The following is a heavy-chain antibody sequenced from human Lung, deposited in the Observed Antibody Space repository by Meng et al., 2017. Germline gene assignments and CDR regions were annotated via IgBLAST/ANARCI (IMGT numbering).Heavy chain of an antibody. J-gene: IGHJ4*02. Sequence: VQVLQWVAGLLKPSETLSLTCVVAGGSVSDYYWSWIRQTPGKGLEWIGEINHSGSTNYNPSLESRATISVDTSQNNLSLKLSSVTAADSAVYYCARGPTTMAHDFDYWGQGTLVTVSS. D-gene: IGHD4-11*01. CDR1: GGSVSDYY. CDR2: INHSGST. CDR3: ARGPTTMAHDFDY. V-gene: IGHV4-34*01.